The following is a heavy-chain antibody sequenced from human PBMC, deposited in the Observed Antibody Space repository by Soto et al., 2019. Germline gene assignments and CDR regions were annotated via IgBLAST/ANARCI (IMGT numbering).Heavy chain of an antibody. Sequence: PLEILSLTCTVSGGSISSYYWSWIRQPPGKGLEWIGYIYYSGSTNYNPSLKSRVTISVDTSKNQFSLKLSSVTAADTAVYYRARHPSRRYYDSSGYYYPLVYGMDVWGQGTTVTVSS. CDR2: IYYSGST. CDR1: GGSISSYY. V-gene: IGHV4-59*08. CDR3: ARHPSRRYYDSSGYYYPLVYGMDV. D-gene: IGHD3-22*01. J-gene: IGHJ6*02.